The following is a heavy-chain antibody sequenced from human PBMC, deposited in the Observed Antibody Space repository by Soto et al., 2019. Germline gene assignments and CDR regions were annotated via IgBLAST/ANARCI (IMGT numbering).Heavy chain of an antibody. D-gene: IGHD3-16*01. J-gene: IGHJ6*02. V-gene: IGHV1-18*01. Sequence: QVQLVQSGAEVRKPGASVKVSCKASGYTFTTYGISWVRQAPGQGLEWMGWISGYNGHTKYAQKIQGRVTMTTDTSTSTVHMDLRSLRSDDTAVYYCAREGEMPYYYYGLDVWGQGTTVTVSS. CDR3: AREGEMPYYYYGLDV. CDR1: GYTFTTYG. CDR2: ISGYNGHT.